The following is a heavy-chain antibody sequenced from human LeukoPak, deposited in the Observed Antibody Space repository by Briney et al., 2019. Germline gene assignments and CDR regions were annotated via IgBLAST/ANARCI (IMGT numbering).Heavy chain of an antibody. CDR3: TRGYYDRSDVEYFHH. V-gene: IGHV1-2*02. J-gene: IGHJ1*01. CDR2: INPNSGGT. Sequence: ASVKVSCKTSGYSFTDYYMHWVRQAPGQGLEWMGWINPNSGGTNFAQRFQDRVTMTRDTSISTAYMELSRLRSDDTAIYYCTRGYYDRSDVEYFHHWGQGTLVTVSS. CDR1: GYSFTDYY. D-gene: IGHD3-22*01.